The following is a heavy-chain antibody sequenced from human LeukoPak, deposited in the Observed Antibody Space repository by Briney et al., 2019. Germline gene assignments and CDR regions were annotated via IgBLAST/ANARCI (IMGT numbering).Heavy chain of an antibody. V-gene: IGHV1-2*04. CDR1: GYTFTGYY. J-gene: IGHJ2*01. CDR3: ARKSIAAAGSYWYFDL. Sequence: ASVKVSCKASGYTFTGYYMHWVRQAPGQGLEWMGWINPNSGGTNYAQKFQGWVTMTRDTSISTAYMELSRLRSDDTAVYYCARKSIAAAGSYWYFDLWGRGALVTVSS. CDR2: INPNSGGT. D-gene: IGHD6-13*01.